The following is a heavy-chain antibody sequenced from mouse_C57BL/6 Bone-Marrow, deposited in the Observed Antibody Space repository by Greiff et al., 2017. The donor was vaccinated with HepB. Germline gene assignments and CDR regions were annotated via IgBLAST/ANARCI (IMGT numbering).Heavy chain of an antibody. V-gene: IGHV3-6*01. CDR3: ARDRIYYDYDEGFAY. J-gene: IGHJ3*01. CDR1: GYSITSGYY. CDR2: ISYDGSN. Sequence: EVKLQESGPGLVKPSQSLSLTCSVTGYSITSGYYWNWIRQFPGNKLEWMGYISYDGSNNYNPSLKNRISITRDTSKNQFFLKLNSVTTEDTATYYCARDRIYYDYDEGFAYWGQGTLVTVSA. D-gene: IGHD2-4*01.